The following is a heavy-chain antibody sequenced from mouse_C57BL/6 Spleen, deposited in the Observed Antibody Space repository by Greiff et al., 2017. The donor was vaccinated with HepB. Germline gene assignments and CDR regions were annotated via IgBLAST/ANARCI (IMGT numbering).Heavy chain of an antibody. CDR1: GYAFSSYW. CDR3: ARDAGSSAMDY. V-gene: IGHV1-80*01. D-gene: IGHD1-1*01. Sequence: VQLQQSGAELVKPGASVKISCKASGYAFSSYWMNWVKQRPGKGLEWIGQIYPGDGDTNYNGKFKGKATLTADISSSTAYMQLSSLTSEDSAVYFCARDAGSSAMDYWGQGTSVTVSS. J-gene: IGHJ4*01. CDR2: IYPGDGDT.